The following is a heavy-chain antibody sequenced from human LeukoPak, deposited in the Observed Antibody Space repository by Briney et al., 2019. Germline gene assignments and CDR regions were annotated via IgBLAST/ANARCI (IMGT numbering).Heavy chain of an antibody. V-gene: IGHV5-51*01. D-gene: IGHD5-12*01. J-gene: IGHJ4*02. CDR3: ARYDKGYSGYVTIDY. CDR1: GCGFTSYW. Sequence: GESLKIPCKGSGCGFTSYWIGWVRQMPGKGLEWMGIINPGYSDVRYSPSFQGQVTISADKSISTAYLQWSSLKASDTAIYYCARYDKGYSGYVTIDYWGQGTLVTVSS. CDR2: INPGYSDV.